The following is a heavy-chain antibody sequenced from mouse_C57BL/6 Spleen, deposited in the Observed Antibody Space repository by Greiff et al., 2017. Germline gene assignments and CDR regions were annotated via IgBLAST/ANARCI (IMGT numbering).Heavy chain of an antibody. Sequence: EVQLQQSGPELVKPGASVKMSCKASGYTFTDYNMHWVKQSHGKSLEWIGYINPNNGGTSYHQKFKGKATLTVNKSSSTAYMELRSLTSEDSAVYYCARNYYGSDWYFDVWGTGTTVTVSS. D-gene: IGHD1-1*01. CDR3: ARNYYGSDWYFDV. CDR2: INPNNGGT. V-gene: IGHV1-22*01. CDR1: GYTFTDYN. J-gene: IGHJ1*03.